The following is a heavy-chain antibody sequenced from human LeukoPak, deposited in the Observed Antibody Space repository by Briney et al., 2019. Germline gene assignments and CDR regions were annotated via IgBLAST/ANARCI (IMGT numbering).Heavy chain of an antibody. CDR1: GGSISSGGYS. CDR2: ISCGGST. J-gene: IGHJ3*02. V-gene: IGHV4-31*03. CDR3: ARDTLSSAFDI. Sequence: TLSLTCTVSGGSISSGGYSWSWIRQHPGKGPEWIGYISCGGSTYHNPSLKSRVTISVDTSKTQFSLKLSSVTAADTAVYYCARDTLSSAFDIWGQGTMVTVSS.